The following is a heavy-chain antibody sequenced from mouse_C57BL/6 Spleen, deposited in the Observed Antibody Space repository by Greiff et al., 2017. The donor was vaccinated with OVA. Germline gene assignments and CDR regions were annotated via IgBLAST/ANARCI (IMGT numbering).Heavy chain of an antibody. CDR1: GFSFNTYA. CDR3: VRGSYSKKFYAMDY. V-gene: IGHV10-1*01. Sequence: EVKLVESGGGLVQPKGSLKLSCAASGFSFNTYAMNWVRQAPGKGLEWVARIRSKSNNYATYYADSVKDRFTISRDDSESMLYLQMNNLKTEDTAMYYCVRGSYSKKFYAMDYWGQGTSVTVSS. CDR2: IRSKSNNYAT. D-gene: IGHD2-5*01. J-gene: IGHJ4*01.